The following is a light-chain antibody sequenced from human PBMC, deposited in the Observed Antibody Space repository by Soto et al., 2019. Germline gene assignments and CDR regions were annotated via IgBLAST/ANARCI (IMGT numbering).Light chain of an antibody. J-gene: IGLJ1*01. CDR3: SSYTSSSLYV. V-gene: IGLV2-14*01. CDR1: SSDVGGYNY. CDR2: EVS. Sequence: QSALTQPASVSGSPGQSITISCTGTSSDVGGYNYVSWYQQHPGKAPKLMIYEVSNRPSGVSNRFSGSNSGNTASLTISGLQAEDEAAYYCSSYTSSSLYVFGTGTKLTVL.